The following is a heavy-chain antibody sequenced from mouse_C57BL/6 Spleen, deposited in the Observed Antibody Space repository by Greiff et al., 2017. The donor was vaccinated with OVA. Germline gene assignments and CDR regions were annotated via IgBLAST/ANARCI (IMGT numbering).Heavy chain of an antibody. J-gene: IGHJ1*03. CDR3: ANTVVARGYVDV. CDR2: ITPSSGYT. V-gene: IGHV1-7*01. Sequence: VQLQQSGAELAKPGASVKLSCKASGYTFTSYWMHWVKQRPGQGLEWIGYITPSSGYTKYNQKFKDKATLTADKSSSTAYMQLSSLTYEDSAVYYCANTVVARGYVDVWGTGTTVTVSS. D-gene: IGHD1-1*01. CDR1: GYTFTSYW.